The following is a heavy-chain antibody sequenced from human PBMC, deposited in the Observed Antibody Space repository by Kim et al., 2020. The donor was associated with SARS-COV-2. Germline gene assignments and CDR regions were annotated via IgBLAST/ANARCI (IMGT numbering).Heavy chain of an antibody. CDR2: INPNSGGT. Sequence: ASVKVSCKASGYTFTGYYMHWVRQAPGQGLEWMGWINPNSGGTNYAQKFQGRVTMTRDTSISTAYMELSRLRSDDTAVYYCATGNVSSSWYLGDYWGQGTLVTVSS. V-gene: IGHV1-2*02. CDR1: GYTFTGYY. J-gene: IGHJ4*02. D-gene: IGHD6-13*01. CDR3: ATGNVSSSWYLGDY.